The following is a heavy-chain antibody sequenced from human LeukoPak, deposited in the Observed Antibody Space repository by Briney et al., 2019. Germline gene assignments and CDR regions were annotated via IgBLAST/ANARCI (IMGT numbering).Heavy chain of an antibody. Sequence: ASVKVSCKASGYTFTGYYMHWVRQAPGQGLEWMGWISAYNGNTNYAQKLQGRVTMTTDTSTSTAYMELRSLRSDDTAVYYCARLDHGFWSGYPKYYYYYYMDVWGKGTTVTVSS. V-gene: IGHV1-18*04. D-gene: IGHD3-3*01. J-gene: IGHJ6*03. CDR1: GYTFTGYY. CDR2: ISAYNGNT. CDR3: ARLDHGFWSGYPKYYYYYYMDV.